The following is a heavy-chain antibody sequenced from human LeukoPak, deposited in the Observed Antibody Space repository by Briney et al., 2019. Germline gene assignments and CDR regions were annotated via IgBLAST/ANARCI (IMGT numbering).Heavy chain of an antibody. CDR2: FDPEDGET. CDR3: ATAPTTQWELSYYFDY. CDR1: GYTLTELS. J-gene: IGHJ4*02. D-gene: IGHD1-26*01. V-gene: IGHV1-24*01. Sequence: ASVKVSCKVSGYTLTELSMHWVRQAPGKGLEWMGGFDPEDGETIYAQKFQGGVTMTEDTSTDTAYMELSSLRSEDTAVYYCATAPTTQWELSYYFDYWGQGTLVTVSS.